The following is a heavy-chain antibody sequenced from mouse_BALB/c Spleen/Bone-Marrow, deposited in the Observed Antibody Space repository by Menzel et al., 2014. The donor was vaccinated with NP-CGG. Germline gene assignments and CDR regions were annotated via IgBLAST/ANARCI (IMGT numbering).Heavy chain of an antibody. V-gene: IGHV1-54*01. J-gene: IGHJ2*01. CDR1: GYAFTNYL. CDR2: INPGSGGT. CDR3: ARGAYYGNYFDY. D-gene: IGHD2-10*01. Sequence: VKLMESGAELVRPGTSVKVSCKASGYAFTNYLIEWVKQRPGQGLEWIGVINPGSGGTIYNERFKGKATLTADKSSSTAYMQLSSLTSDDSAVYFCARGAYYGNYFDYWGQGTTLTVSS.